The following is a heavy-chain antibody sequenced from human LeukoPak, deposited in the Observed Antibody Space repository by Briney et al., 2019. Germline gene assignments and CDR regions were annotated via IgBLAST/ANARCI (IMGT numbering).Heavy chain of an antibody. CDR2: ISSTSDYL. Sequence: TAGSLRLYSAVSGFTFNSFGMHRLRQAPGKGLEWVASISSTSDYLHHAESLQGRFTISRDNAQKSLYLQMSSLRVEDTAVYYCVRDMSGVVAASTEEYWGQGTLVTVSS. CDR3: VRDMSGVVAASTEEY. D-gene: IGHD2-15*01. V-gene: IGHV3-21*01. CDR1: GFTFNSFG. J-gene: IGHJ4*02.